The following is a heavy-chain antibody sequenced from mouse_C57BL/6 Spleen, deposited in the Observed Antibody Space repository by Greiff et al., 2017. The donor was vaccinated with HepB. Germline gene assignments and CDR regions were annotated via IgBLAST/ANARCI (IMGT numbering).Heavy chain of an antibody. J-gene: IGHJ2*01. D-gene: IGHD2-4*01. V-gene: IGHV5-6*01. CDR3: ARYDYDADYFDY. CDR1: GFPFSSYG. CDR2: LSSGGSYT. Sequence: EVQLVESGGDLVKPGGSLKLSCAASGFPFSSYGMSWVRQTPDTRLEWVATLSSGGSYTYYPDSVKGRFTISRDNAKNTLYLQMSSLKSEDTAMYYCARYDYDADYFDYWGQGTTLTVSS.